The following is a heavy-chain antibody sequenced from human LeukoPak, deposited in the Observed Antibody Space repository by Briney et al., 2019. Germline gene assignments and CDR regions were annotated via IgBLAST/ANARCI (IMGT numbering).Heavy chain of an antibody. Sequence: SETLSLTCTVSGGSISSYYWSWIRQPPGKGLEWIGYIYYSGSTNYNPSLKSRVTISVDTSKNQFSLKLTSVTAADTAVYYCARDISRWNELDSWGQGTLVTVSS. CDR2: IYYSGST. CDR3: ARDISRWNELDS. J-gene: IGHJ4*02. CDR1: GGSISSYY. V-gene: IGHV4-59*12. D-gene: IGHD1-1*01.